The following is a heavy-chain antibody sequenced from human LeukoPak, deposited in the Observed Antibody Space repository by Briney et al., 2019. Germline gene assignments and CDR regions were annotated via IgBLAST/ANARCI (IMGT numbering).Heavy chain of an antibody. CDR3: ARGDPDISFGVVGDAFDI. CDR1: GFTFSSYA. D-gene: IGHD3-3*01. J-gene: IGHJ3*02. CDR2: ISGNGGST. V-gene: IGHV3-23*01. Sequence: GGSLRLSCAASGFTFSSYAMNWVRQAPGKGLEWVASISGNGGSTYYADSVKGRFTISRDNAKKSLYLLMNSLRAEDTAVYYCARGDPDISFGVVGDAFDIWGQGTMVTVSS.